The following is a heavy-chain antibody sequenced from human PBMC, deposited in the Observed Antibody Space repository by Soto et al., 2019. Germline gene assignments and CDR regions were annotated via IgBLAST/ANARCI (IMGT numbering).Heavy chain of an antibody. Sequence: HLVASGGGVVQPEGSLRLSCAASGFSFTDAWMNWVRQTPGKRLEWVGRIKNRANGGTTEYAAPVKDRFTISRDDSKNTVYLQMKSLKTEDTAIYYCTRRPNAGDTGVDPLGFWGQGTLVTVS. CDR3: TRRPNAGDTGVDPLGF. V-gene: IGHV3-15*07. CDR2: IKNRANGGTT. D-gene: IGHD2-15*01. CDR1: GFSFTDAW. J-gene: IGHJ4*02.